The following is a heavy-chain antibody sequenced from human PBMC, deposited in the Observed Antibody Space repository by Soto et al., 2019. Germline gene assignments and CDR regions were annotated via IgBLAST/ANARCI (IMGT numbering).Heavy chain of an antibody. CDR1: GFTFSSYG. CDR2: IWYDGSNK. D-gene: IGHD3-10*01. V-gene: IGHV3-33*01. Sequence: QVQLVESGGGVVQPGRSLRLSCAASGFTFSSYGMHWVRQAPGKGLEWVAVIWYDGSNKYYADSVKGRFTISRDNSKNTRYLQMNSLRAEDTAVYYCARESTLDIGYYFDYWGQGTLVTVSS. CDR3: ARESTLDIGYYFDY. J-gene: IGHJ4*02.